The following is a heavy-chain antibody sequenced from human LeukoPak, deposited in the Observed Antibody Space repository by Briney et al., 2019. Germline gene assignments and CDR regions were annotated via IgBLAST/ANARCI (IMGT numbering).Heavy chain of an antibody. J-gene: IGHJ4*02. D-gene: IGHD3-22*01. CDR2: INHSGST. Sequence: SETLSLTCAVYGGSFSGYYWSWIRQPPGKGLEWIGEINHSGSTNYNPSLKSRVTISVDTSKNQFSLKLSSVTAADTAVYYCARLGYYDSSGLDYWGQGTLVTVSS. CDR3: ARLGYYDSSGLDY. V-gene: IGHV4-34*01. CDR1: GGSFSGYY.